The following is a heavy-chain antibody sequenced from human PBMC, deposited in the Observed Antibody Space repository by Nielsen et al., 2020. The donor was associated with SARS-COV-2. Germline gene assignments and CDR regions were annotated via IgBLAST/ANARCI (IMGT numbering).Heavy chain of an antibody. J-gene: IGHJ4*02. CDR3: ARDGRIGYGVYLDY. D-gene: IGHD5-12*01. Sequence: GESLKISCAASGFTFSSYAMSWVRQAPGKGLEWVSAISGSGGSTYYADSVKGRFTISRDNSKNTLYLQMNGLRAEDTATYYCARDGRIGYGVYLDYWGQGTLVTVSS. V-gene: IGHV3-23*01. CDR1: GFTFSSYA. CDR2: ISGSGGST.